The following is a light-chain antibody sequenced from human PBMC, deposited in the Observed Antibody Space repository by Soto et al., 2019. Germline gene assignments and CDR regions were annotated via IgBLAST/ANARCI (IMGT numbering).Light chain of an antibody. V-gene: IGKV4-1*01. CDR1: QSVLSSSNNKNY. CDR2: WAS. Sequence: DIVMTQSPDSLAVSLGERATINCKSSQSVLSSSNNKNYLAWYQQKPGQPPKLLIYWASTRESGVPDRFSGSGSGTDFTLTISSLQAEDVAVYYCQQYYSTPWTFGQGTKVELK. J-gene: IGKJ1*01. CDR3: QQYYSTPWT.